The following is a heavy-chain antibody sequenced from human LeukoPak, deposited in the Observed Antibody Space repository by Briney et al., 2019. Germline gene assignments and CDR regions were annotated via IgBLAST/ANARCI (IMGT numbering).Heavy chain of an antibody. CDR1: GYTFTGYY. V-gene: IGHV1-2*02. CDR3: ATMVRGVNLFDY. Sequence: ASVKVSCKASGYTFTGYYMHWVRQAPGQGLEWMGWINPNSGGTNYAQKFQGRVTITADESTSTAYMELSSLRSEDTAVYYCATMVRGVNLFDYWGQGTLVTVSS. J-gene: IGHJ4*02. D-gene: IGHD3-10*01. CDR2: INPNSGGT.